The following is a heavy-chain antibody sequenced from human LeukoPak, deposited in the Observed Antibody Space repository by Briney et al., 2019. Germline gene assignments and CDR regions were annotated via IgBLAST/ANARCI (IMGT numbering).Heavy chain of an antibody. D-gene: IGHD5-18*01. V-gene: IGHV4-39*07. J-gene: IGHJ4*02. CDR3: ARDGLWSSHFDY. CDR2: IYHSGST. Sequence: SETLSLTCAVYGGSISSGSYYWSWIRQPPGKGLEWIGSIYHSGSTYYNPSLKSRVTISVDTSKNQFSLKLSSVTAADTAVYYCARDGLWSSHFDYWGQGTLVTVSS. CDR1: GGSISSGSYY.